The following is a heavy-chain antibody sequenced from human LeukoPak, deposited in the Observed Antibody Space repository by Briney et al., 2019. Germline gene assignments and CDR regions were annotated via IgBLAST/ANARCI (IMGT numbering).Heavy chain of an antibody. CDR2: IIPIFGTA. Sequence: SVKVSCKASGYTLTDYNVYWVRQAPGQGLEWMGGIIPIFGTANYAQKFQGRVTITADKSTTTAYMELSSLRSEDTAVYYCARTAAGTIPLDYWGQGTLVTVSS. V-gene: IGHV1-69*06. CDR3: ARTAAGTIPLDY. J-gene: IGHJ4*02. D-gene: IGHD6-13*01. CDR1: GYTLTDYN.